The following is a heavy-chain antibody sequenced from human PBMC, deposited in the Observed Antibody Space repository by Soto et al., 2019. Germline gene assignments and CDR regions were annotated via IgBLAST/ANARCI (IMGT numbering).Heavy chain of an antibody. CDR1: GFSFRSYG. Sequence: GGSLRLSCVGSGFSFRSYGMHWVRQAPGKGLEWVAAISNDGNFKYYTDSAKGRFTISRDNSQNTLYLQMDGLRAEDTAVFFCARDRALLHTTSRGCFDYWGRGTLVTVSS. CDR2: ISNDGNFK. D-gene: IGHD2-2*01. V-gene: IGHV3-30*03. J-gene: IGHJ4*02. CDR3: ARDRALLHTTSRGCFDY.